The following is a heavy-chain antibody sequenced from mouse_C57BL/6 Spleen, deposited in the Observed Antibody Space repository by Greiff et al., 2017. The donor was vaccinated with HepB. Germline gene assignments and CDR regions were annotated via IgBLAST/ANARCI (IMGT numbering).Heavy chain of an antibody. V-gene: IGHV1-26*01. CDR2: INPNNGGT. CDR3: ARPDYGSSYYAMDY. Sequence: VQLQQSGPELVKPGASVKISCKASGYTFTDYYMNWVKQSHGKSLEWIGDINPNNGGTSYNQKFKGKATLTVDKSSSTAYMELRSLTSEDSAVYYCARPDYGSSYYAMDYWCQGTSVTVSS. J-gene: IGHJ4*01. D-gene: IGHD1-1*01. CDR1: GYTFTDYY.